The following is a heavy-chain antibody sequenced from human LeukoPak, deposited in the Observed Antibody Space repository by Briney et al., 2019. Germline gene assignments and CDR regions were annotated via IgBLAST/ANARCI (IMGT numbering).Heavy chain of an antibody. Sequence: KASETLSLTCTVSGGSTSSYYWSWIRQPPGKGLEWIGYIYYSGSTNYNPSLKSRVTISVDTSKNQFSLKLSSVTAADTAVYYCARLVEYYDYVWGSFTRYYFDYWGQGTLVTVSS. V-gene: IGHV4-59*08. J-gene: IGHJ4*02. D-gene: IGHD3-16*01. CDR1: GGSTSSYY. CDR2: IYYSGST. CDR3: ARLVEYYDYVWGSFTRYYFDY.